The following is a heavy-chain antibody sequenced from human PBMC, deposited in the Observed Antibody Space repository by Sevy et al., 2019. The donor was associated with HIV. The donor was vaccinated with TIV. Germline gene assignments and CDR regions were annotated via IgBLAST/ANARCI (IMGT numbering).Heavy chain of an antibody. J-gene: IGHJ4*02. D-gene: IGHD1-26*01. Sequence: GGSLRLSCAASGFTFSDYYMSWIRQAPGKGLEWISYISGSQYMIYYADSVKGRFTISRDDAKNSLYLQMNSLRPEDSAVYFCARDLGTGYFDFWGQGTLVTASS. CDR3: ARDLGTGYFDF. V-gene: IGHV3-11*01. CDR2: ISGSQYMI. CDR1: GFTFSDYY.